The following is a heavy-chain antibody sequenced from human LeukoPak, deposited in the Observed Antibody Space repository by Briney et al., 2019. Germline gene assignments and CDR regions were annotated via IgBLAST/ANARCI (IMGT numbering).Heavy chain of an antibody. J-gene: IGHJ4*02. CDR2: INSDGSST. Sequence: GGSLRLSCAASGFTFSSYWMHWVRQAPGKGLVWVSRINSDGSSTSYADSVKGRFTISRDNAKDTPYLQMNSLRAEDTAVYYCAREAAVGYCSSTSCSTLDYWGQGTLVTVSS. V-gene: IGHV3-74*01. CDR1: GFTFSSYW. D-gene: IGHD2-2*02. CDR3: AREAAVGYCSSTSCSTLDY.